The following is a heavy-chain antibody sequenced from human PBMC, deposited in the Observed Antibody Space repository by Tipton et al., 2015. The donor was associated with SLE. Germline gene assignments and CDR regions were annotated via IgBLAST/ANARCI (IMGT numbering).Heavy chain of an antibody. CDR3: AKGRQQLAFDY. V-gene: IGHV4-39*07. CDR2: IYYSGST. Sequence: TLSLTCTVSGGSISSSSYYWGWIRQPPGKGLEWIGSIYYSGSTYYNPSLKSRVTISVDTSKNQFSLKLSSVTAADTAVYYCAKGRQQLAFDYWGQGTLVTASS. CDR1: GGSISSSSYY. J-gene: IGHJ4*02. D-gene: IGHD6-13*01.